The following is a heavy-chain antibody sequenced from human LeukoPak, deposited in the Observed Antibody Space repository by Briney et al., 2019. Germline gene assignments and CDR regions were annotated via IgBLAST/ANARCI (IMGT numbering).Heavy chain of an antibody. J-gene: IGHJ5*02. Sequence: ASVKVSCKASGYTFTGYYMHWLRQAPGQGLEWMGRINPNSGGTNYAQKFQGRVTMTRDTSISTAYMELSRLRSDDTAEYYCARGITVCGVVSNLLLSWGQGTLVTVSS. V-gene: IGHV1-2*06. CDR2: INPNSGGT. CDR3: ARGITVCGVVSNLLLS. D-gene: IGHD3-3*01. CDR1: GYTFTGYY.